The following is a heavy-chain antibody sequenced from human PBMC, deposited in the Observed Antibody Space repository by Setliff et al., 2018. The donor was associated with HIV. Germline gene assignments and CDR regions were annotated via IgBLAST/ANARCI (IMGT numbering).Heavy chain of an antibody. CDR2: IYPSDSDT. CDR3: ARLRHNRPWLVVNSPLDS. CDR1: GYRFTSYW. D-gene: IGHD6-19*01. J-gene: IGHJ4*02. V-gene: IGHV5-51*01. Sequence: PGESLKISCKGFGYRFTSYWIGWARHMPGKGLEWMGIIYPSDSDTRYSPSFQGQVTISADKSISIAYLQWNSLKASDTAMYYCARLRHNRPWLVVNSPLDSWGQGTLVTVSS.